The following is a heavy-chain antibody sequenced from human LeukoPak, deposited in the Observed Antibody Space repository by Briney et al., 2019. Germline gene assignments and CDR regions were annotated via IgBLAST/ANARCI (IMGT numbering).Heavy chain of an antibody. CDR3: AGGFFDSRGVSNPFDI. Sequence: SETLSLTCTVSGVSISSSYWSWLRQPPGKGLEWIGYVYYTGSTNYSPSLESRVTISVDTSKNQLSLKVNSVTAADTAVYYCAGGFFDSRGVSNPFDIWGQGTMVTVSS. CDR2: VYYTGST. D-gene: IGHD3-22*01. J-gene: IGHJ3*02. CDR1: GVSISSSY. V-gene: IGHV4-59*01.